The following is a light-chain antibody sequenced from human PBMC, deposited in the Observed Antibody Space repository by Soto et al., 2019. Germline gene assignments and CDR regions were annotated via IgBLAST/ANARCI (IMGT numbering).Light chain of an antibody. J-gene: IGKJ4*01. Sequence: EIVMTQSPATLSVSPGERATLSCRASQSVSSTFAWYQQRPAQAPRLLIYDVSTRATGVPTRFSGSGSGTEFTLIISSLQSEDFAVYYCQQYHDWPLTFGGGTRVEIK. CDR1: QSVSST. CDR3: QQYHDWPLT. V-gene: IGKV3D-15*01. CDR2: DVS.